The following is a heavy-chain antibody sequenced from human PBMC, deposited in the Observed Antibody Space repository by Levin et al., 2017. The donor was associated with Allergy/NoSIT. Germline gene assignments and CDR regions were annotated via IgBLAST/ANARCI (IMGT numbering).Heavy chain of an antibody. CDR2: IYSSGSA. V-gene: IGHV4-61*02. Sequence: SCKVSGGSISSGSYYWSWIRQPAAKGLEWIGRIYSSGSANYNPSLKSPVTISEDTSKNQFPLKWSSVTAADTAVYYCARAEVGSEHWGQGTLVTVSS. CDR1: GGSISSGSYY. CDR3: ARAEVGSEH. J-gene: IGHJ4*02. D-gene: IGHD3-10*01.